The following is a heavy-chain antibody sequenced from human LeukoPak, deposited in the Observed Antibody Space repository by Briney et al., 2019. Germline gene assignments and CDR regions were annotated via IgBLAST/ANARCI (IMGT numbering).Heavy chain of an antibody. D-gene: IGHD3-22*01. CDR1: GDSFSSNSAS. Sequence: SQTLSLTCAISGDSFSSNSASCNWFRQSPSRGLEWLGRTFYTSKWNNDYAVSVKSRITINPDTSKNHFSLQLNSVTPEDTAVYYRARRRYYDYTGFFDYWGQGTLVTVSS. V-gene: IGHV6-1*01. J-gene: IGHJ4*02. CDR2: TFYTSKWNN. CDR3: ARRRYYDYTGFFDY.